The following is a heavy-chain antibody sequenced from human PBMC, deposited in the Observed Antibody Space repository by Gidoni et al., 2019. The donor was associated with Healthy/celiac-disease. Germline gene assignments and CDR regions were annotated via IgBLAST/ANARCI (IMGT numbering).Heavy chain of an antibody. CDR1: GFTFSSYS. CDR2: ISSSSSYI. CDR3: ARCEDSSGWYGNYYYYYGMDV. Sequence: EVQLVESGGGRVKPGGSLRLSCAASGFTFSSYSMNWVRQAQGKGLEWFSSISSSSSYIYYADSVKGRFTISRDNAKNSLYLQMNSLRAEDTAVYYCARCEDSSGWYGNYYYYYGMDVWGQGTTVTVSS. J-gene: IGHJ6*02. V-gene: IGHV3-21*01. D-gene: IGHD6-19*01.